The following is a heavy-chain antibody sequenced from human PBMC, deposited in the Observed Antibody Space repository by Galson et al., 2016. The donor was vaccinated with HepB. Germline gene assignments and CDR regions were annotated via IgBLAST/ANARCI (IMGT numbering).Heavy chain of an antibody. V-gene: IGHV3-23*01. J-gene: IGHJ4*02. D-gene: IGHD3-10*01. CDR3: AKEWWFGELLYGHFDF. CDR1: GFTFSSFA. CDR2: ISGRGDRI. Sequence: SLRLSCAASGFTFSSFAMSWVRRVPGKGLEWVSAISGRGDRIRYAESLQGRFMISRDNSKNTLDVEMKSLRVEDTAVYYCAKEWWFGELLYGHFDFWGQGTLVTVSS.